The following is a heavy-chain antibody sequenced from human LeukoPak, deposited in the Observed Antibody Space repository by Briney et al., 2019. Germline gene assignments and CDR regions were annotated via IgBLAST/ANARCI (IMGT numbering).Heavy chain of an antibody. Sequence: ASVKVSCKASGYTFTDYYVHWVRQAPGQGLEWMGYITPNSEGTEFAHKFQGRVTMTRDTSIITAYMELSRLTSDDTAVYYCASGDYSGTKPDPIDMWGQGTLVTVSS. CDR1: GYTFTDYY. CDR3: ASGDYSGTKPDPIDM. V-gene: IGHV1-2*02. J-gene: IGHJ3*02. CDR2: ITPNSEGT. D-gene: IGHD3-10*01.